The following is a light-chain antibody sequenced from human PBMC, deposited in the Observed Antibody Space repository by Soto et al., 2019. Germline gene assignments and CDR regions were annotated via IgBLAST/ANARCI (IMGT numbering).Light chain of an antibody. CDR2: GSS. J-gene: IGKJ5*01. CDR1: QSVLYSSNNKNY. CDR3: QQYTNWPPIT. Sequence: DIVMTQSPDSLAVSLGERATINCKSSQSVLYSSNNKNYLAWFQQKPGQAPRLLIYGSSTRATGVPARFSGSGSGADFTLTISNLQSEDFAVYYCQQYTNWPPITFGQGTRLEIK. V-gene: IGKV4-1*01.